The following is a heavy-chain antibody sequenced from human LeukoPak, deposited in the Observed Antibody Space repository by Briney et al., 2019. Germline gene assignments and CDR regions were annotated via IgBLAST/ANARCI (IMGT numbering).Heavy chain of an antibody. CDR1: GYTLTELS. V-gene: IGHV1-24*01. CDR2: FDPEDGET. D-gene: IGHD3-22*01. CDR3: ARDIRHSSGPDAFDI. J-gene: IGHJ3*02. Sequence: ASVKVSCKVSGYTLTELSMHWVRQAPGKGLEWMGGFDPEDGETIYAQKFQGRVTMTEDTSTDTAYMELSSLRSEDTAVYYCARDIRHSSGPDAFDIWGQGTMVTVSS.